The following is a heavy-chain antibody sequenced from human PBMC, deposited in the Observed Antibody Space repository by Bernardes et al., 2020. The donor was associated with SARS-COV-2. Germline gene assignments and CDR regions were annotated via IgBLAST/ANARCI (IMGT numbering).Heavy chain of an antibody. D-gene: IGHD3-10*01. CDR2: IRSKSHGGTT. J-gene: IGHJ4*02. V-gene: IGHV3-49*04. CDR3: TRAYYFGSGSYYEDYFDY. CDR1: GFSFGDYG. Sequence: GSLRLSCTTSGFSFGDYGMSWVRQAPGKGLEWLGFIRSKSHGGTTEYAASVKGRFTISRDDSNSISYLQMNSLKIEDTAVYYCTRAYYFGSGSYYEDYFDYWGQGTLVTVSS.